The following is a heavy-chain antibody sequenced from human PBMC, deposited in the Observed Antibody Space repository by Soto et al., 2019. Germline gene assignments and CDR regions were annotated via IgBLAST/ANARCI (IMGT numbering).Heavy chain of an antibody. CDR2: IIPIFGTA. V-gene: IGHV1-69*01. J-gene: IGHJ4*02. CDR1: GGTFSSYA. CDR3: AREGDGYNFPFDY. D-gene: IGHD5-12*01. Sequence: SVKVYCKASGGTFSSYAISWVRQAPGQGLEWMGGIIPIFGTANYAQKFQGRVTITADESTSTAYMELSSLRSEDTAVYYCAREGDGYNFPFDYWGQGTLVTVSS.